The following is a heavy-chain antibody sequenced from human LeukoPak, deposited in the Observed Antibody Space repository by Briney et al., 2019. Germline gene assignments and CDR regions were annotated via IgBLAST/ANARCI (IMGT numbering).Heavy chain of an antibody. CDR3: ARALTPASGYSYGS. J-gene: IGHJ4*02. D-gene: IGHD5-18*01. CDR2: MNPNSGNT. CDR1: GYTFTNYD. Sequence: ASVKVSCKASGYTFTNYDINWVRQATGQGLEWMGWMNPNSGNTGHLQKFQGRVTMTMNTPISTAYMELSSLRSEDTAVYYCARALTPASGYSYGSWGQGTLVTVSS. V-gene: IGHV1-8*01.